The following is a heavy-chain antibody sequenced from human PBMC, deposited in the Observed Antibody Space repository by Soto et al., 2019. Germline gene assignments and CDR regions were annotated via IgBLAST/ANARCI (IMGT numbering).Heavy chain of an antibody. CDR3: AREGGGCSSTSCPSYYYYGMDG. J-gene: IGHJ6*02. Sequence: SATLSLTCTVSGCSISSYYWSWLRQPAGKGLEGIGRIYTSGSTNYNPSLKSRVTMSVDTSKNQFSLKLSSVTAADTAVYYCAREGGGCSSTSCPSYYYYGMDGWGQGTTVTVSS. CDR2: IYTSGST. D-gene: IGHD2-2*01. V-gene: IGHV4-4*07. CDR1: GCSISSYY.